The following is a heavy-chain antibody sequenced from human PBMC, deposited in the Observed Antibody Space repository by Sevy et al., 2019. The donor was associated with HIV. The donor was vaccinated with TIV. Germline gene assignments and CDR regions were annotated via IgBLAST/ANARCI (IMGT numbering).Heavy chain of an antibody. Sequence: EGSLRLSCAASGFTFSTYAMHWVHQAPGKELEWVAIIPHDGSNRYYTDSVKGRFTISRDNSKNTLYLEMNSLRVEDTAVYYCARDHEYIYGSGWYYFDYWGQGTLVTVSS. J-gene: IGHJ4*02. CDR2: IPHDGSNR. V-gene: IGHV3-30-3*01. CDR3: ARDHEYIYGSGWYYFDY. CDR1: GFTFSTYA. D-gene: IGHD3-10*01.